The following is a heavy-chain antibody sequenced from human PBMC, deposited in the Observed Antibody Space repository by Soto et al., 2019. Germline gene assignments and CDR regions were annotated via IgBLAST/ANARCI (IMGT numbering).Heavy chain of an antibody. J-gene: IGHJ5*02. Sequence: SETLSLTCTVSGGSISSSSYYWGWIRQPPGKGLEWIGSIYYSGSTYYNPSLKSRVTISVDTSKNQFSLKLSSVTAADTVVYYCARQNVERSDEKNWFDPWGQGTLVTVSS. V-gene: IGHV4-39*01. CDR2: IYYSGST. CDR3: ARQNVERSDEKNWFDP. D-gene: IGHD3-3*01. CDR1: GGSISSSSYY.